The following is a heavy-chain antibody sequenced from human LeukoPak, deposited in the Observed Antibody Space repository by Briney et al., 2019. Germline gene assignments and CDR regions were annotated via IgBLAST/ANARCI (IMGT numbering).Heavy chain of an antibody. CDR1: GYSFTSYW. V-gene: IGHV5-10-1*01. CDR3: ARSRYSSSDISNWFDP. Sequence: PGESLKISCKGSGYSFTSYWISWVRQMPGKGLEWMGRIDPSDSYTNYSPSFQGHVTISADKSISTAYLQWSSLKASDTAMYYCARSRYSSSDISNWFDPWGQGTLVTVSS. D-gene: IGHD6-13*01. CDR2: IDPSDSYT. J-gene: IGHJ5*02.